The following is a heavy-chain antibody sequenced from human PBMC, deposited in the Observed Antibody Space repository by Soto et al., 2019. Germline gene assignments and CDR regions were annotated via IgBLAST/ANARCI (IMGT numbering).Heavy chain of an antibody. D-gene: IGHD3-3*01. CDR3: ARTGRRITIFGVVIEAFDI. Sequence: SGPTLVNPTQTLTLTCTFSGFSLSTSGMCVSWIRQPPGKALEWLALIDWDDDKYYSTSLKTRLTISKDTSKNQVVLTMTNMDPVDTATYYCARTGRRITIFGVVIEAFDIWGQGTMVTVSS. V-gene: IGHV2-70*01. CDR1: GFSLSTSGMC. CDR2: IDWDDDK. J-gene: IGHJ3*02.